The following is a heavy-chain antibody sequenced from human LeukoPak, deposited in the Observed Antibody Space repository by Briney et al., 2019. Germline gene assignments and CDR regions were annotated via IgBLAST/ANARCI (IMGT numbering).Heavy chain of an antibody. J-gene: IGHJ4*02. Sequence: PGGSLRLSCAASGFTFSNIWMTWVRQAPGKGLEWVGRIKSKTDGETTDYAAPVKGRFTISRDDSKNTLYLQVNSLRTEDTGVYYCTLGFAESYLDYWGQGTLVTVSS. CDR3: TLGFAESYLDY. V-gene: IGHV3-15*01. CDR1: GFTFSNIW. D-gene: IGHD3-10*01. CDR2: IKSKTDGETT.